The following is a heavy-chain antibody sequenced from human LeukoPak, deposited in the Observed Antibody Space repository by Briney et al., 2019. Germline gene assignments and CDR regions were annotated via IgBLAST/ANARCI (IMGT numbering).Heavy chain of an antibody. Sequence: GGSLRLSCATSGFTFSDHDMTWVRQPPGKGLEWVSAISGTGGATNYADSVKGRVTISRDNSKNTLYLQMSSLRAEDTALYYCAKDRFGWQRGFDSWGQGTLVTVSS. CDR3: AKDRFGWQRGFDS. J-gene: IGHJ4*02. CDR1: GFTFSDHD. V-gene: IGHV3-23*01. D-gene: IGHD6-19*01. CDR2: ISGTGGAT.